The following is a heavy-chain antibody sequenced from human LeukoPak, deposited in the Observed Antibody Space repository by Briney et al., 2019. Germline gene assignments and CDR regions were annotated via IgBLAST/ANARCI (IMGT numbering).Heavy chain of an antibody. CDR1: GITFSSYG. CDR2: IYTSGST. CDR3: ARDSGTTGEVKFDP. J-gene: IGHJ5*02. Sequence: GSLRLSCAASGITFSSYGMSWLRQPAGKGLEWIGRIYTSGSTNYNPSLKSRVTMSVDTSKNQFSLKLSFVTAADTAVYYCARDSGTTGEVKFDPWGQGTLVTVSS. D-gene: IGHD4-17*01. V-gene: IGHV4-4*07.